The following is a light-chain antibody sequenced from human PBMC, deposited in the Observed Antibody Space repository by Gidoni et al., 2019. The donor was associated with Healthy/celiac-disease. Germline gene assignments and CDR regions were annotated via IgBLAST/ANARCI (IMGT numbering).Light chain of an antibody. CDR2: DDS. Sequence: QSALTQPASVSGSPGQAITISCTGTSRYVGGYTYVSWYPQHPGKAPKLLIYDDSNRHSGVSNRFSGSKSGNTASLPISGLQAEDEADYYCSSYTSSSTLVFGGGTKLTVL. V-gene: IGLV2-14*01. CDR1: SRYVGGYTY. J-gene: IGLJ2*01. CDR3: SSYTSSSTLV.